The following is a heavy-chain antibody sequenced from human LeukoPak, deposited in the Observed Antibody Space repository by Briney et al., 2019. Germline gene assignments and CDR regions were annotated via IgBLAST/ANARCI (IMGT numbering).Heavy chain of an antibody. CDR2: IYTSGGT. D-gene: IGHD6-19*01. CDR1: GGSISSGSYY. Sequence: SETLSLTCTVSGGSISSGSYYWSWIRQPAGKGLEWIGRIYTSGGTNYNPSLKSRVTISVDTSKNQFSLKLSSVTAADTAVYYCAREEQFYPGGGNWFDPWGQGTLVTVSS. J-gene: IGHJ5*02. V-gene: IGHV4-61*02. CDR3: AREEQFYPGGGNWFDP.